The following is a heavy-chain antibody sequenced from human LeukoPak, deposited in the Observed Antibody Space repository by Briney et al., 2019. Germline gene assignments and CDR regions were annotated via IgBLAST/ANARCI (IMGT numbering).Heavy chain of an antibody. V-gene: IGHV3-48*03. CDR1: GFTFSSYE. D-gene: IGHD4-23*01. Sequence: GGSLRLSCAASGFTFSSYEMNWVRQAPGKGLEWVSYISSSGSTIYYADSVKGRFTISRDNAKNSLYLQVNSLRAEDTAVYYCARGRGDYGGNKGLVYWGQGTLVTVSS. J-gene: IGHJ4*02. CDR2: ISSSGSTI. CDR3: ARGRGDYGGNKGLVY.